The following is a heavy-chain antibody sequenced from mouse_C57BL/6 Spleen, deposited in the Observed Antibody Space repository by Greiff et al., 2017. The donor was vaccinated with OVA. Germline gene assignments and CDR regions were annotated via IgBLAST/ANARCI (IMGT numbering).Heavy chain of an antibody. V-gene: IGHV1-42*01. CDR2: INPSTGGT. Sequence: EVQWVESGPELVKPGASVKISCKASGYSFTGYYMNWVKQSPEKSLEWIGEINPSTGGTTYNQKFKAKATLTVDKSSSTAYMQLKSLTSEDSAVYYCARGRDDYDGVHAMDYWGQGTSVTVSS. CDR3: ARGRDDYDGVHAMDY. J-gene: IGHJ4*01. D-gene: IGHD2-4*01. CDR1: GYSFTGYY.